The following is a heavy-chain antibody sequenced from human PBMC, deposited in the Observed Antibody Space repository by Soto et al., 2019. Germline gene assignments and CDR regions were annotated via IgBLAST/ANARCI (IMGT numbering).Heavy chain of an antibody. CDR1: GGSISSGGYS. CDR2: IYHSGST. J-gene: IGHJ4*02. V-gene: IGHV4-30-2*01. D-gene: IGHD2-21*02. CDR3: AIGSPVATDY. Sequence: QLQLQESGSGLVKPSQTLSLTCAVSGGSISSGGYSWSWIRQPPGKGLEWIGYIYHSGSTYYNPSLXSXGXIXXDRSKNQFSLKLSSVTAADTAVYYCAIGSPVATDYWGQGTLVTVSS.